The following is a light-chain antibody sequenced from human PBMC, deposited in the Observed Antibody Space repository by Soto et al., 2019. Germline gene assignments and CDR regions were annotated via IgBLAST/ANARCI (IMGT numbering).Light chain of an antibody. V-gene: IGLV1-40*01. CDR2: GNS. CDR3: QSYDSSLSGSV. J-gene: IGLJ2*01. Sequence: QSVLTQPPSVSGAPGQRVTISCTGSSSNIGAGYDVHWYQQLPGTAPKLLLYGNSNRPSGVPDRFSGSKSGTSASLAIIGLQAEDEADYYCQSYDSSLSGSVFGGGTKLTVL. CDR1: SSNIGAGYD.